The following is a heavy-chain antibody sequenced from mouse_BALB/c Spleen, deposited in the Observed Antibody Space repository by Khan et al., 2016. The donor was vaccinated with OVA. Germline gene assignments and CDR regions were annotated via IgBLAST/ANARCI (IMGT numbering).Heavy chain of an antibody. Sequence: VQLKQSGPDLVKPGASVKISCKTSGYSFTGYYIHWVKQSQGKSLEWIGRVNPNNGGTTYNQKFKGKAILTVEKSSSTAYMALRSLTSEDSAVDYCGRRSISTVEGFAYWGQGTLVTVSA. D-gene: IGHD1-1*01. CDR3: GRRSISTVEGFAY. V-gene: IGHV1-18*01. CDR2: VNPNNGGT. J-gene: IGHJ3*01. CDR1: GYSFTGYY.